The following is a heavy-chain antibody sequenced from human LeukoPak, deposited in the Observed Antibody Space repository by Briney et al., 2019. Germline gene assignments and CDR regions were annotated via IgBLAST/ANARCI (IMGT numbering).Heavy chain of an antibody. CDR3: ARVLTIFGVVTKALDY. V-gene: IGHV4-39*07. J-gene: IGHJ4*02. CDR1: GGSISSSSYY. Sequence: SETLSLTCTVSGGSISSSSYYWGWIRQPPGKGLEWIGSIYYSGSTYYNPSLKSRVTISVDTSKNQFSLKLSSVTAADTAVYYCARVLTIFGVVTKALDYWGQGTLVTVSS. D-gene: IGHD3-3*01. CDR2: IYYSGST.